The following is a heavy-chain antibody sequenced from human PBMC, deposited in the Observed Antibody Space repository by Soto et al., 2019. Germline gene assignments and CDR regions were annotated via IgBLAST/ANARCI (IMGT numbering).Heavy chain of an antibody. V-gene: IGHV4-61*01. J-gene: IGHJ4*02. CDR2: VYHTGRT. Sequence: SETLSLTCTVSGGSFKSGSYSWSWIRQPPGKGLEWIGYVYHTGRTSYNPSLKSQVSISMDTSKNQFSLNLDSVTAADTAVYFCARDFAYFDSWGQGTLVTVSS. CDR3: ARDFAYFDS. CDR1: GGSFKSGSYS. D-gene: IGHD3-3*01.